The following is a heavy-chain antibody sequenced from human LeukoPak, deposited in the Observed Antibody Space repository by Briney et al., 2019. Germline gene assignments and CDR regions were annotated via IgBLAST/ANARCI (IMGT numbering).Heavy chain of an antibody. V-gene: IGHV3-7*03. CDR2: IKQDGSEK. CDR1: GFTFSDYY. D-gene: IGHD1-26*01. J-gene: IGHJ4*02. Sequence: GGSLRLSCAASGFTFSDYYMSWIRQAPGKGLEWVANIKQDGSEKNYVDSVKGRFTISRDNAKNSLYLQMISLRAEDTAMYYCARYSGSRHTLDYWGQGILVTVSS. CDR3: ARYSGSRHTLDY.